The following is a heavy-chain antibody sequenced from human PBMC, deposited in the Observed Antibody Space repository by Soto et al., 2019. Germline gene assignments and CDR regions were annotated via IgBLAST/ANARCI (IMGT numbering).Heavy chain of an antibody. Sequence: TLSLTCDVSGGSVRSDNYYWSWIRQPPGKGLEWIGYIHSSGSTNYNPSLKSRVTISVDMSKNQFSLRLASVTAADTAVYYCARDLYPLTGGIDYWGQGTLVTVSS. CDR3: ARDLYPLTGGIDY. J-gene: IGHJ4*02. CDR1: GGSVRSDNYY. CDR2: IHSSGST. V-gene: IGHV4-61*01. D-gene: IGHD2-2*02.